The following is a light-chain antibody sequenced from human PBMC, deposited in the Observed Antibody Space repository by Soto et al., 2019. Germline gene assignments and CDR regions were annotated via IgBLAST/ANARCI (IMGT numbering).Light chain of an antibody. CDR1: QSVSSN. CDR3: QQYNNRWT. J-gene: IGKJ1*01. Sequence: EKVMTQSQAPRSVSAGERATLSCRASQSVSSNLAWYQQEPGQAPRXLIYGASTRATGIPARFSGSGSGTESTLTIRSLQSEDFAVYYCQQYNNRWTFGQGTKVDIK. CDR2: GAS. V-gene: IGKV3-15*01.